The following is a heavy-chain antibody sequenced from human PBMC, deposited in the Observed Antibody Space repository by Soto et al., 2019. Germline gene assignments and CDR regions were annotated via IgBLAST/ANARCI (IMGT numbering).Heavy chain of an antibody. D-gene: IGHD3-22*01. CDR2: ISAYNGNT. CDR1: GYTFTSYG. V-gene: IGHV1-18*01. J-gene: IGHJ4*02. Sequence: GASVKVSCKASGYTFTSYGISWVRQAPGQGLEWMGWISAYNGNTNYAQKLQGRVTMTTDTSTSTAYMELRSLRSDDTAVYYCARDFLDDSSGYPDYWGQGTLVTVSS. CDR3: ARDFLDDSSGYPDY.